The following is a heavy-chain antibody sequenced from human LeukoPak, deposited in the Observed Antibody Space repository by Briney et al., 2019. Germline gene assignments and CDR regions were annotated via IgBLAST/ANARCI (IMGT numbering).Heavy chain of an antibody. CDR1: GGSISSGY. CDR3: ARHLEYGSGSFNWFDT. CDR2: IYTSGGT. V-gene: IGHV4-4*07. J-gene: IGHJ5*02. Sequence: SETLSLTCTVSGGSISSGYWMWLRQPAGKGLEWIGRIYTSGGTRYNPSLRGRVTMSAVTSKNQFSLKLSSVTAADTAVYYCARHLEYGSGSFNWFDTWGQGTLVTVSS. D-gene: IGHD3-10*01.